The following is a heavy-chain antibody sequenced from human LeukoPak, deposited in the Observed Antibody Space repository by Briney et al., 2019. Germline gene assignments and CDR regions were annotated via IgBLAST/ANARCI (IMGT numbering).Heavy chain of an antibody. Sequence: PSETLSLTCTVSGGSISSYYWSWIRQPPGKGLEWIGYIYYSGSTNYNPSLKSRVTISVDTFKNQFSLKLSSVSAADTAVYYCASFGCSSTSCYVGAFDIWGQGTMVTVSS. V-gene: IGHV4-59*01. D-gene: IGHD2-2*01. CDR2: IYYSGST. CDR3: ASFGCSSTSCYVGAFDI. J-gene: IGHJ3*02. CDR1: GGSISSYY.